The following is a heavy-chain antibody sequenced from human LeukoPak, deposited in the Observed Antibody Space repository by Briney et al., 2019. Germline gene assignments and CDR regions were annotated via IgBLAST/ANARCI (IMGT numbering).Heavy chain of an antibody. CDR2: ISVSDGST. J-gene: IGHJ4*02. Sequence: GGSLRLSCAASGFTLSSNAMNWVRQAPGKGLEWVSGISVSDGSTYYADSVKGRFTMSRDNSNNMLFLQMNSLRAEDTAVYYCAKDRYCSSTNCPYDYWGQGTLVAVSS. CDR1: GFTLSSNA. V-gene: IGHV3-23*01. CDR3: AKDRYCSSTNCPYDY. D-gene: IGHD2-2*01.